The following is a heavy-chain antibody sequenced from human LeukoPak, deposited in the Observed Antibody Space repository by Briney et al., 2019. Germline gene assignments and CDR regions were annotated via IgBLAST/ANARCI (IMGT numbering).Heavy chain of an antibody. D-gene: IGHD3-22*01. CDR3: AKGSGYYDSRDLAY. Sequence: GGSLRLSCAASGFTFSSYAMSWVRQAPGKGLEWVSAISGSGGSTYYADSVKGRFTISRDNSKNTLYLQMNSLRAEDTAVYYCAKGSGYYDSRDLAYWGQGTLVTVSS. J-gene: IGHJ4*02. CDR2: ISGSGGST. CDR1: GFTFSSYA. V-gene: IGHV3-23*01.